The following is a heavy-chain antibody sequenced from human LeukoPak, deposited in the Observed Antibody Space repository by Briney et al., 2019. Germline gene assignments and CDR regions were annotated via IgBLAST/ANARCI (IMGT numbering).Heavy chain of an antibody. CDR2: FDPGDGKI. CDR1: GHTLTELS. V-gene: IGHV1-24*01. Sequence: ASVKVSCKVSGHTLTELSLHWVRQAPGKGLEWMGGFDPGDGKIIYAQKFQGRVTMTEDTSTETAYMELRSLRSDDTAVYFCARGGPGVGWYVYWGQGTLVTVSS. CDR3: ARGGPGVGWYVY. J-gene: IGHJ4*02. D-gene: IGHD6-19*01.